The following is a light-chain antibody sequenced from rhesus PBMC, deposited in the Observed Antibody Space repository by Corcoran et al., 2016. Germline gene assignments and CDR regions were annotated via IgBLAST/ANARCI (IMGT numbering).Light chain of an antibody. Sequence: DIVMTQTPPSLPVTPGEPASISCRSSQSLLYSDGRTYLYWYLQKPGQPPRLLIYRVSNRLSGVPDRVSGRGSDTDFTLKISRVTAEDVGVYYCMQALQTPYTVGQGTKVDIK. CDR1: QSLLYSDGRTY. CDR2: RVS. CDR3: MQALQTPYT. J-gene: IGKJ2*01. V-gene: IGKV2-73*01.